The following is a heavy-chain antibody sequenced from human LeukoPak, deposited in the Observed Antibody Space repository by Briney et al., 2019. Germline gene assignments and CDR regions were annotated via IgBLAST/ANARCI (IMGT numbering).Heavy chain of an antibody. CDR1: GGSVSSGSYY. J-gene: IGHJ4*02. D-gene: IGHD6-19*01. CDR2: IYYSGST. Sequence: SETLSLTCTVSGGSVSSGSYYWSWIRQPPGKGLEWIGYIYYSGSTNYNPSLKSRVTISVDTSKNQFSLKLSSVTAADTAVYYCARAPYSSGWYGDIYYFDYWGQGTLVTVSS. CDR3: ARAPYSSGWYGDIYYFDY. V-gene: IGHV4-61*01.